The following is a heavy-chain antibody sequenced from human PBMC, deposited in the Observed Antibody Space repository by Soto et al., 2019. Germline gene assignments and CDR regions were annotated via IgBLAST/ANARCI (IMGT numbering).Heavy chain of an antibody. Sequence: QVQLQESGPGLVKPSGTLSLTCAVSGGSISSSNWWSWVRQPPGKGREWIGEIYLSGSTNYNPSLKSRVTMSVDKSKNQFSLKLSSVTAADTAVYYWARGGIVVVPAAADWGQGTLVTVSS. V-gene: IGHV4-4*02. J-gene: IGHJ4*02. D-gene: IGHD2-2*01. CDR3: ARGGIVVVPAAAD. CDR1: GGSISSSNW. CDR2: IYLSGST.